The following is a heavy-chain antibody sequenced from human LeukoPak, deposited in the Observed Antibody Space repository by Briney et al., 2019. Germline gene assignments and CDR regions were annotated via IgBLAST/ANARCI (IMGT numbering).Heavy chain of an antibody. J-gene: IGHJ4*02. CDR3: ARELWVAATNYDS. CDR1: GYTFTSYG. D-gene: IGHD2-15*01. V-gene: IGHV1-18*01. Sequence: GASVKVSCKASGYTFTSYGISWVRQAPGQGLEWMGWISAYNGNTNYAQKLQGRVTMTTDTSTSTAYMELSRLRSDDTAVYFCARELWVAATNYDSWGQGTLVTVSS. CDR2: ISAYNGNT.